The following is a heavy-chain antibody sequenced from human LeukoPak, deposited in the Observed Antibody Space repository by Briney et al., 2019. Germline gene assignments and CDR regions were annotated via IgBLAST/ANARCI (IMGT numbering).Heavy chain of an antibody. J-gene: IGHJ4*02. V-gene: IGHV4-59*08. CDR2: IYYTGNS. D-gene: IGHD2-2*02. CDR1: GGSISSYY. Sequence: PSETLSLTCTVSGGSISSYYWSWIRQPPGKGLEWLGYIYYTGNSNYNPSLESRVTMSLDTSTNQFSLRLSSVTAADTAVYYCARRYTNSWFFDYWGQGALVTVSS. CDR3: ARRYTNSWFFDY.